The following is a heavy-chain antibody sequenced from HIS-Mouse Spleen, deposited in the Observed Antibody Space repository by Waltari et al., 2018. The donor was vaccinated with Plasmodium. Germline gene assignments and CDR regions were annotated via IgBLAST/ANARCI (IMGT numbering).Heavy chain of an antibody. J-gene: IGHJ4*02. Sequence: EVQLVESGGGLFKPGGSLRLSCAASGFTFGRYSMNWVRQAPGKGLEWVSSISSSSSYIYYADSVKGRFTISRDNAKNSLYLQMNSLRAEDTAVYYCARESSSSWYFDYWGQGTLVTVSS. CDR3: ARESSSSWYFDY. CDR1: GFTFGRYS. V-gene: IGHV3-21*01. CDR2: ISSSSSYI. D-gene: IGHD6-13*01.